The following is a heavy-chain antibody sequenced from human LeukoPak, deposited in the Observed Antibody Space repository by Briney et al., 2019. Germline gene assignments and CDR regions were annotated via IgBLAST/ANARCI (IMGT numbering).Heavy chain of an antibody. CDR2: INWNGGST. J-gene: IGHJ4*02. V-gene: IGHV3-20*04. CDR1: GFTFRDYG. D-gene: IGHD4-17*01. Sequence: PGGSLRLSCTASGFTFRDYGMSWVRQAPGKGLEWVSGINWNGGSTGYADSVKGRFTISRDNAKNSLYLQMNSLRAEDTALYYCARAPGVDDYGDYRGGVGDYWGQGTLVTVSS. CDR3: ARAPGVDDYGDYRGGVGDY.